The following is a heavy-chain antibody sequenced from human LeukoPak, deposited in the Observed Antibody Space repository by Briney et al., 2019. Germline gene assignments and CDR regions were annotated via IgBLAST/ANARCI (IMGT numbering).Heavy chain of an antibody. D-gene: IGHD3-10*01. V-gene: IGHV4-61*02. CDR2: LYTTGSP. Sequence: PSETLSLTCTVSGGSINSDTYYWTWIRQPAGKGLESIVRLYTTGSPIYNPSLKSRVTISINTSNNQLSLKLSSVSAADTAVYYCAGDRCITTARGAPSWFDPWGQGTLVTVSS. CDR1: GGSINSDTYY. CDR3: AGDRCITTARGAPSWFDP. J-gene: IGHJ5*02.